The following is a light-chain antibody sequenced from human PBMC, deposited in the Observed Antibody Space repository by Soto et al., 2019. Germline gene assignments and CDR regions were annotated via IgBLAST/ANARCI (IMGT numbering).Light chain of an antibody. CDR2: EVS. CDR3: NSYTSSSTYV. J-gene: IGLJ1*01. V-gene: IGLV2-14*01. Sequence: QSALTQPASVSGSPGQSITISCTGASSDVGSYNYVSWYQQHPGKAPKLMICEVSNRPSGVSHRFSGSKSGNTASLTISGLQAEDEADYYCNSYTSSSTYVFGTGTKGTVL. CDR1: SSDVGSYNY.